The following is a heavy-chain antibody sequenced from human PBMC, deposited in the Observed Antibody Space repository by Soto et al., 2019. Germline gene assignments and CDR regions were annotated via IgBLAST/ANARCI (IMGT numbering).Heavy chain of an antibody. CDR3: ARATYSYGYPTYYYYGMDV. CDR2: IYYSGST. Sequence: NPSETLSLTCTVSGGSISSGDYYWSWIRQPPGKGLEWIGYIYYSGSTYYNPSLKSRVTISVDTSKSQFSLKLSSVTAADTAVYYCARATYSYGYPTYYYYGMDVWGQGTTVTVSS. CDR1: GGSISSGDYY. J-gene: IGHJ6*02. D-gene: IGHD5-18*01. V-gene: IGHV4-30-4*02.